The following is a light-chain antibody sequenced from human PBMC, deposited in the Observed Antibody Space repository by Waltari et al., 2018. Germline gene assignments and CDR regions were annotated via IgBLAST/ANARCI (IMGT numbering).Light chain of an antibody. V-gene: IGKV1-39*01. J-gene: IGKJ1*01. CDR1: QNIVTY. CDR3: QQSYSTLRT. CDR2: AAS. Sequence: DIQMTQSPSSLSASVGDRVTITCRASQNIVTYLSWYQLKPGKAPKLLIYAASSLQSGAPSRFSGSGSGTEFTLTISSLQPEDFATYYCQQSYSTLRTFGQGTTVEIK.